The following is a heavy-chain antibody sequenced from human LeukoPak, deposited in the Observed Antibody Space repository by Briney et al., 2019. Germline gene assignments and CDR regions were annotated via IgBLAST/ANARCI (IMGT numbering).Heavy chain of an antibody. CDR2: ISYDGRTK. V-gene: IGHV3-30*03. CDR1: GFTFSSYS. J-gene: IGHJ4*02. D-gene: IGHD3-22*01. CDR3: ARGYLDSSGYYYLDY. Sequence: PGGSLRLSCAASGFTFSSYSMNWVRQAPGKGLEWVAVISYDGRTKYYADSVKGRFTISRDNSKNTLYLQMNSLRAEDTAVYYCARGYLDSSGYYYLDYWGRGTLVTVSS.